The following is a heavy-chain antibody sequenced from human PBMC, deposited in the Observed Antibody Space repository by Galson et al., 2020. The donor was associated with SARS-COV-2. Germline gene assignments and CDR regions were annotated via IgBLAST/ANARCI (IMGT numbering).Heavy chain of an antibody. D-gene: IGHD3-3*01. CDR1: GFTFSSYA. J-gene: IGHJ4*02. CDR2: ISGSGGST. V-gene: IGHV3-23*01. Sequence: GGSLRLSCAASGFTFSSYAMSWVRQAPGKGLEWVSAISGSGGSTYYADSVKGRFTISRDNSKNTLYLQMNSLRAEDTAVYYCAKDIYDFWSGYYTHFDYWGQGTLVTVSS. CDR3: AKDIYDFWSGYYTHFDY.